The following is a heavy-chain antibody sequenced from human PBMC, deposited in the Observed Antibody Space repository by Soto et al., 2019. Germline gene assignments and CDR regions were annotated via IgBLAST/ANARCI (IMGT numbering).Heavy chain of an antibody. J-gene: IGHJ4*02. V-gene: IGHV4-4*07. CDR2: IHSSGNT. CDR1: GGSISSYY. Sequence: PSETLSLTCTVSGGSISSYYWSWIRQPAGKGLEWIGRIHSSGNTNYNPSLKSRVIMAVDKSKNQSYLKLSSVTAADTAVYYCARDVAGSSGWQYYFDYWGQGTLVTVSS. D-gene: IGHD6-19*01. CDR3: ARDVAGSSGWQYYFDY.